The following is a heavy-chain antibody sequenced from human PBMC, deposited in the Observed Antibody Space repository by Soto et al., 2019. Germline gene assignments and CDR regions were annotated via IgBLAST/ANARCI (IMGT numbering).Heavy chain of an antibody. D-gene: IGHD2-15*01. CDR3: AREKDTRPDAIDI. CDR2: INHSGST. Sequence: SETLSLTCAVYGGSFSGYYWSWIRQPPGKGLEWIGEINHSGSTNYNPSLKSRVSLSADTSKNQFSLKLTSVTAADTAVYYCAREKDTRPDAIDIWGRGTMVTVSS. J-gene: IGHJ3*02. CDR1: GGSFSGYY. V-gene: IGHV4-34*01.